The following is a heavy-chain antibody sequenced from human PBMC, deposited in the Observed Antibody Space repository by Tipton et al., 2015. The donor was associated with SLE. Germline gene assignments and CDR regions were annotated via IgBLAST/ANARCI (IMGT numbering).Heavy chain of an antibody. D-gene: IGHD6-19*01. CDR2: VYYTGST. V-gene: IGHV4-59*11. CDR1: GGSMISHY. CDR3: ARDSSGWLYYFDS. Sequence: GLVKPSETLSLTCTVSGGSMISHYWSWIRQPPGKTLEWIGYVYYTGSTINNPSLTSRVTISVDTSKNQFSLKLSSVTAADTAVYYCARDSSGWLYYFDSWGQGTLVTVSS. J-gene: IGHJ4*02.